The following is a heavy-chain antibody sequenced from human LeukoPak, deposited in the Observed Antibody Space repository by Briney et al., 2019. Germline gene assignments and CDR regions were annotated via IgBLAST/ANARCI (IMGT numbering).Heavy chain of an antibody. CDR1: GFTFNSFG. CDR2: ISYDGSNK. Sequence: GRSLRLSCAASGFTFNSFGMHWVRQAPGKGLEWVAVISYDGSNKYFADSVKGRFTISRDNSKNSQYLQMNSLTTEDTAMYYCAKGGGWLVDYWGQGTLVTVSS. D-gene: IGHD6-19*01. CDR3: AKGGGWLVDY. V-gene: IGHV3-30*18. J-gene: IGHJ4*02.